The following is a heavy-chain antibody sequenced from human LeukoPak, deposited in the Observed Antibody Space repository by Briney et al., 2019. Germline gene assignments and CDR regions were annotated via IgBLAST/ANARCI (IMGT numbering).Heavy chain of an antibody. D-gene: IGHD6-13*01. J-gene: IGHJ5*02. CDR1: GYTFTTYA. Sequence: ASVKVSCKASGYTFTTYAIHWVRQAPGQRLEWMGWINSAYGNTKYSQKFQGRVTITSDTSATSAYMEVHSLTSEDTAIYYCARDSYMAAADTWFDPWGQGTLVTVSS. V-gene: IGHV1-3*01. CDR2: INSAYGNT. CDR3: ARDSYMAAADTWFDP.